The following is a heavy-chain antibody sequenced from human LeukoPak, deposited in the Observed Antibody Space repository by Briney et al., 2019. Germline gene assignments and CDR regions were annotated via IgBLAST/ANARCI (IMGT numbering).Heavy chain of an antibody. J-gene: IGHJ4*02. CDR2: ISSSGSTI. D-gene: IGHD5-18*01. V-gene: IGHV3-48*03. CDR1: GFTFSSFE. Sequence: GGSLRLSCAASGFTFSSFEMNWVRQAPGKGQEWVSYISSSGSTIYYADSMKGRFTISRDNAKNSLCLQMSSLRAEDTAVYYCARDRSYGSFNYWGQGTLVTVSS. CDR3: ARDRSYGSFNY.